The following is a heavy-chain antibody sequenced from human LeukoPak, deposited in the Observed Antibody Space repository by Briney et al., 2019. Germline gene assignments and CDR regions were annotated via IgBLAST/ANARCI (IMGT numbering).Heavy chain of an antibody. D-gene: IGHD3-3*01. V-gene: IGHV3-30*18. CDR1: GFTFSSYG. J-gene: IGHJ6*02. Sequence: GRSLRLSCAASGFTFSSYGMHWVRQAPGKGLEWVAVISYDGSNKYYADSVKGRFTISRDNSKNTLYLQMNSLRAEDTAVYYCAEDHNWSGYSLRVAIYGMDVWGQGTTVTVSS. CDR3: AEDHNWSGYSLRVAIYGMDV. CDR2: ISYDGSNK.